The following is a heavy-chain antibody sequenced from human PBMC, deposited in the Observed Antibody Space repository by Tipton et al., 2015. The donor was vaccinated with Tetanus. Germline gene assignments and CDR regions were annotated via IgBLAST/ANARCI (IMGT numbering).Heavy chain of an antibody. CDR1: GGSMSSSDYY. J-gene: IGHJ4*02. CDR2: IQYNGIT. Sequence: LSLTCTVSGGSMSSSDYYWGWIRQPPGKGLEWIGYIQYNGITNYHPSLKSRVSISVDSSTSQFSLRLASVTAADTAVYYCACGSGYFDSSYHSPLDFWGRGTLVTVSS. CDR3: ACGSGYFDSSYHSPLDF. D-gene: IGHD3-22*01. V-gene: IGHV4-61*05.